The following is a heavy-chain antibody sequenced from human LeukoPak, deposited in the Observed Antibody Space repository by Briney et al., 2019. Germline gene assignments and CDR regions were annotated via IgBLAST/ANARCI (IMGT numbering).Heavy chain of an antibody. D-gene: IGHD6-19*01. CDR2: TSNSGGST. CDR1: GFTFSSYA. Sequence: GGSLSLSCAASGFTFSSYAMSWVRQAPGKGLEWVSATSNSGGSTYYADSVKGRFTISRDTPKNTLYLQMNSLRVEDTAVYYCASWPVGWYGEDSWGQGTLVTVSS. V-gene: IGHV3-23*01. J-gene: IGHJ4*02. CDR3: ASWPVGWYGEDS.